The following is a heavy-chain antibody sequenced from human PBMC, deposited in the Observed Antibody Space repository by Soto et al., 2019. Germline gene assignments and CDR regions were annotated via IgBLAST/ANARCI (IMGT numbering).Heavy chain of an antibody. V-gene: IGHV3-74*01. J-gene: IGHJ3*02. Sequence: EVQLVESGGGLVQPGGSLRLSCVASGFNPYWMHWVRQAPGKGLEWVSRINGDGSDTSYAGFVEGRFTISRDNAKNTLYLQMNSLRAEDTAVYYCIRGFGGVGSTNAFDIWGQGTMVTVSS. CDR3: IRGFGGVGSTNAFDI. D-gene: IGHD1-26*01. CDR1: GFNPYW. CDR2: INGDGSDT.